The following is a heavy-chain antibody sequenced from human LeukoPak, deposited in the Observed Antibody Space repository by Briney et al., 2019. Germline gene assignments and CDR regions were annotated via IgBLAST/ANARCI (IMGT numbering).Heavy chain of an antibody. D-gene: IGHD3-22*01. J-gene: IGHJ4*02. CDR2: ISGSGGST. V-gene: IGHV3-23*01. CDR1: GLTVSSKY. Sequence: PGGSLRLSCVVSGLTVSSKYMNWVRQAPGKGLEWVSAISGSGGSTYYADSVKGRFTISRDNSKNTLYLQMNSLRAEDTAVYYCANSTPPDYYDSSGYPYWGQGTLVTVSS. CDR3: ANSTPPDYYDSSGYPY.